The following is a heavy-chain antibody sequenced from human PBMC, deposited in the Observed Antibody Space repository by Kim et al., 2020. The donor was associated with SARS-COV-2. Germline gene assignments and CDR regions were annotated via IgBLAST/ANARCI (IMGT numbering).Heavy chain of an antibody. D-gene: IGHD1-26*01. CDR1: GGTFSSYA. V-gene: IGHV1-69*04. J-gene: IGHJ6*01. CDR3: ARDPQEGELLGYYYYGMAV. Sequence: SVKVSCKASGGTFSSYAISWVRQTPGQGLEWMGRIIPILGIANYAQKFQGRVTITADKSTSTAYMELSSLRSEDTAVYYCARDPQEGELLGYYYYGMAV. CDR2: IIPILGIA.